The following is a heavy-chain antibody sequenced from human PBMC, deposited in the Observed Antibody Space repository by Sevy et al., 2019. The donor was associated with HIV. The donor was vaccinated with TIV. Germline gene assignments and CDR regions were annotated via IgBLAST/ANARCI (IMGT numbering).Heavy chain of an antibody. Sequence: SETLSLTCSVSGGSVNNYDYYWTWIRLPPGRGLEWVGYVSHSGETKSNPSLGGRVSMSVDTSKNQFSLTLTSVTAADTAVYYCARERLAGYERTDVEHHGMDVWGQGTTVTVSS. J-gene: IGHJ6*02. D-gene: IGHD3-9*01. CDR3: ARERLAGYERTDVEHHGMDV. CDR2: VSHSGET. V-gene: IGHV4-61*08. CDR1: GGSVNNYDYY.